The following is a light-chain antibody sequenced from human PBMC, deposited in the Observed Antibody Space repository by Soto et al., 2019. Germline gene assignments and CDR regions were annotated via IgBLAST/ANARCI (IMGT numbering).Light chain of an antibody. Sequence: EIVLTQSPGTLSLSPGERATLSCRASQSVSSNYLAGYQQKPGQAPRLLIYGASNRATGIPDRFSGSGSGTDFTLTISRLEPEDFAVYYCQQYGTLPRTFGQGTKVEI. CDR3: QQYGTLPRT. J-gene: IGKJ1*01. CDR1: QSVSSNY. V-gene: IGKV3-20*01. CDR2: GAS.